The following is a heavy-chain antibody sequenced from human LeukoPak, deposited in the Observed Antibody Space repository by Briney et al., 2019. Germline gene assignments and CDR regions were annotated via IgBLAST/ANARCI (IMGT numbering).Heavy chain of an antibody. J-gene: IGHJ6*03. CDR3: ARGPNYYDSGGYYSYYYYMDV. V-gene: IGHV1-2*02. CDR1: GYTFTGYY. Sequence: ASVKVSCKASGYTFTGYYMHWVRQAPGQGLEWMGWINPNSGGTNYAQKFQGRVTMTRDTSISTAYMDLSRLRSDDTAVYYYARGPNYYDSGGYYSYYYYMDVWGKGTTVTVSS. CDR2: INPNSGGT. D-gene: IGHD3-22*01.